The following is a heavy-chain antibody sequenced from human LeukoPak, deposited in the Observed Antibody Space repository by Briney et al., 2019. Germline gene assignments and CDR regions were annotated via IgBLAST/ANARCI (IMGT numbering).Heavy chain of an antibody. CDR1: GFTFSSYS. V-gene: IGHV3-23*01. CDR3: AKYTLRYFDGARDY. CDR2: ISGSGGNT. J-gene: IGHJ4*02. Sequence: EPGGSLRLSCAASGFTFSSYSMNWVRQAPGTGLEWVSTISGSGGNTYYADSVKGRFTISRDNSKNTLYLQMNSLRAEDTAVYYCAKYTLRYFDGARDYWGQGTLVTVSS. D-gene: IGHD3-9*01.